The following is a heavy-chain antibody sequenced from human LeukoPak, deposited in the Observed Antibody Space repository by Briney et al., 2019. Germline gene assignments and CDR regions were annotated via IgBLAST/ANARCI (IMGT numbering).Heavy chain of an antibody. J-gene: IGHJ4*02. CDR1: GFTFSSYA. D-gene: IGHD5-18*01. Sequence: GGSLRLSCAASGFTFSSYAMSWVRQGPGKGLEWVSTISAADKTYYADSVAGRFTISRDNSKKTLYLQMSSLSADDTAVYYCAKVAPYRYGPEDYWGQGTLVTVSS. CDR2: ISAADKT. V-gene: IGHV3-23*01. CDR3: AKVAPYRYGPEDY.